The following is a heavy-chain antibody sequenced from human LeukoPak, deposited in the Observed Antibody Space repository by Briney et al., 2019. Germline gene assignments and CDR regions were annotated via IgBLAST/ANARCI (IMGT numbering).Heavy chain of an antibody. D-gene: IGHD3-10*01. J-gene: IGHJ3*02. CDR2: ISSSRSYI. CDR1: GFTFSSYS. V-gene: IGHV3-21*01. Sequence: GGSLRLSCAASGFTFSSYSMNWVRQAPGKGLEWVSSISSSRSYIYYADSVKGRFTISRDNAKNSLYLQMNSLRAEDTAVYYCARDRGKRGDAFDIWGQGTMVTVSS. CDR3: ARDRGKRGDAFDI.